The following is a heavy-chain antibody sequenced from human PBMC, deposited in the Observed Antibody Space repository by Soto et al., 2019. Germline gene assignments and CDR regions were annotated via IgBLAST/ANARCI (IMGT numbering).Heavy chain of an antibody. Sequence: PGESLKISCKGSGYSFSNYWIGWVRQMPGKGREWMGIINPADSYTRYSPSFQGLVTLSADKSISTAYLQWRSLEASDSATFYCARFRGDTPNHYHGMDVWGQGTTVTVSS. V-gene: IGHV5-51*01. CDR2: INPADSYT. CDR3: ARFRGDTPNHYHGMDV. J-gene: IGHJ6*02. CDR1: GYSFSNYW. D-gene: IGHD4-17*01.